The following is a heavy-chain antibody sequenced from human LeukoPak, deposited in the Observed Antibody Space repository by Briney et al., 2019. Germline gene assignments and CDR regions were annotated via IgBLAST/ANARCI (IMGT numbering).Heavy chain of an antibody. Sequence: SETLSLTCTVSGGSISSGGYYWSWIRQHPGKGLEWIGYIYYSGSTYYNPSLKSRVTISVDTSKNQFSLKLSSVTAADTAVYYCARVSLDSCAYYFDYWGQGTLVTVSS. CDR1: GGSISSGGYY. J-gene: IGHJ4*02. CDR3: ARVSLDSCAYYFDY. CDR2: IYYSGST. D-gene: IGHD3/OR15-3a*01. V-gene: IGHV4-31*03.